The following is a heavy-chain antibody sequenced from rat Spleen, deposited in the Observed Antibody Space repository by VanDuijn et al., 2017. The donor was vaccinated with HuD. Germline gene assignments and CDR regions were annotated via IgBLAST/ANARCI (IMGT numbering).Heavy chain of an antibody. CDR2: ISYEGSST. CDR1: GFTFNNYW. Sequence: EVQLVESGGGLVQPGGSLKLSCVASGFTFNNYWMTWIRQAPGKGLEWVASISYEGSSTYYGDSVKGRFTISRDNAKSTQYLQMDSLRSEDTATYYCARGDYFDYWGQGVMVTVSS. J-gene: IGHJ2*01. V-gene: IGHV5-31*01. CDR3: ARGDYFDY.